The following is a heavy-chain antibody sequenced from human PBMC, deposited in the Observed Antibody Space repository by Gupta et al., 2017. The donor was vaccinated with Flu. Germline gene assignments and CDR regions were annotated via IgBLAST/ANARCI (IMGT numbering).Heavy chain of an antibody. CDR1: GRSISSYY. Sequence: QVQLQESGQGRVQPSETLSLTCGFSGRSISSYYRSWLRQPPGEVLEWIGHIYYSGSTNYNPTLKSRVTISRDTSKKQFSLRLSSVTAADTAVYYCARLGDSICWSPRTYFDHWGQGTLVTVSS. CDR2: IYYSGST. J-gene: IGHJ4*02. D-gene: IGHD6-19*01. CDR3: ARLGDSICWSPRTYFDH. V-gene: IGHV4-59*01.